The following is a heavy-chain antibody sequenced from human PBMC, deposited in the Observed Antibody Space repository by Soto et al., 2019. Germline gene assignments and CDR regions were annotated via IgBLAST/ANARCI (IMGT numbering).Heavy chain of an antibody. CDR2: ISSSSSYI. CDR1: GFTFSSYS. J-gene: IGHJ4*02. Sequence: EVQLVESGGGLVKPGGSLRLSCAASGFTFSSYSMNWVRQAPGKGLEWVSSISSSSSYIYYADSVKGRFTISRDNAKNSLYLQMNSLRADDTAVYYCARDQPGYSYGYGLGYWGQGTLVTFSS. D-gene: IGHD5-18*01. V-gene: IGHV3-21*01. CDR3: ARDQPGYSYGYGLGY.